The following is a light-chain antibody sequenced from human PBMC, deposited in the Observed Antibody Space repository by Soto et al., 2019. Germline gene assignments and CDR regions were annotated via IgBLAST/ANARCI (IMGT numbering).Light chain of an antibody. Sequence: EIVLTQSPGTLSLSPGERATLSCRASQTVSSTYLVWYQQKPGQAPRLLTYVASNRAPGLSDRFSGSGSGTDFTLTISRLEPEDFAVYYCHQCGNSWWTFGQGTKVEIK. V-gene: IGKV3-20*01. CDR3: HQCGNSWWT. CDR1: QTVSSTY. J-gene: IGKJ1*01. CDR2: VAS.